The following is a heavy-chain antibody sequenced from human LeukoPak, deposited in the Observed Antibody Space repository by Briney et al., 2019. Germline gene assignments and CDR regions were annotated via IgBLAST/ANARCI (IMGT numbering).Heavy chain of an antibody. CDR3: ASRETWSGYYSYYYYGMDV. J-gene: IGHJ6*02. V-gene: IGHV3-23*01. CDR2: ISGSGGST. CDR1: GFAFSSYA. Sequence: GGSLRLSCAASGFAFSSYAMSWVRQAPGKGLEWVSAISGSGGSTYYADSVKGRFTISRDNSKNTLYLQMNSLRAEDTAVYYCASRETWSGYYSYYYYGMDVWGQGTTVTVSS. D-gene: IGHD3-3*01.